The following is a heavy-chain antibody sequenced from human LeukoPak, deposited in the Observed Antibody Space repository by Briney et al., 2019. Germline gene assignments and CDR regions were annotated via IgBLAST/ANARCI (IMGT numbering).Heavy chain of an antibody. CDR2: ISGSGGST. CDR3: AKDQPAIVVAGLLDY. Sequence: GGSLRLSCAASGFIFSTSAMSWVRQAPGRGLEWVSGISGSGGSTYYADSVKGRFTMSRDNSKNTLYLQMNSLRAEDTAVYYCAKDQPAIVVAGLLDYWGQGSLVTVSS. J-gene: IGHJ4*02. D-gene: IGHD6-19*01. CDR1: GFIFSTSA. V-gene: IGHV3-23*01.